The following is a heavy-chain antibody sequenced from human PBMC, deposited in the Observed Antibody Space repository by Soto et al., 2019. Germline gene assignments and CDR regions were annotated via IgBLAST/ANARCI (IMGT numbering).Heavy chain of an antibody. V-gene: IGHV1-69*08. CDR1: GGTFSSYT. Sequence: QVQLVQSGAEVKKPGSSVKVSCKASGGTFSSYTISWVRQAPGQGLEWMGRIIPILGIANYAQKFQGRVTITADKSTSTAYMELSSLRSEDTAVYYCARDEGQWLGFLFQHWGQGTLVTVSS. D-gene: IGHD6-19*01. CDR3: ARDEGQWLGFLFQH. CDR2: IIPILGIA. J-gene: IGHJ1*01.